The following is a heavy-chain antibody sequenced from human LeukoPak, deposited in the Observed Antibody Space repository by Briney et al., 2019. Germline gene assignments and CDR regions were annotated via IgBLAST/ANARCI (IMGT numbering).Heavy chain of an antibody. V-gene: IGHV4-59*08. J-gene: IGHJ4*02. CDR2: IYYSGST. CDR1: GGSISSDY. Sequence: PSETLSLTCTVSGGSISSDYWSWIRQPPGKGLEWIGYIYYSGSTNYNPSLKSRVTISVDTSKNQFSLKLSSVTAADTAVYYCASTESLRDPSFDYWGQGTLVTVSS. D-gene: IGHD1-14*01. CDR3: ASTESLRDPSFDY.